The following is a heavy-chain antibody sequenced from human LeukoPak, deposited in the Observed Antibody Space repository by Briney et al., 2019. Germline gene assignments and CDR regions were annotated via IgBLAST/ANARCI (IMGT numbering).Heavy chain of an antibody. J-gene: IGHJ6*02. D-gene: IGHD5-18*01. Sequence: GGSLRLSCAASGFTFSSYSMNWVRQAPGKGLEWVSSISSSSSYIYYADSVKGRFTISRDNAKNSLYLQMNSLRAEDTAVYCCARELSEYSYGSYYYYGMDVWGQGTTVTVSS. CDR3: ARELSEYSYGSYYYYGMDV. V-gene: IGHV3-21*01. CDR2: ISSSSSYI. CDR1: GFTFSSYS.